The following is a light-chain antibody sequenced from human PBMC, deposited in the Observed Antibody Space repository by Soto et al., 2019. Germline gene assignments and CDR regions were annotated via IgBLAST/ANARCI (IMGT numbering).Light chain of an antibody. V-gene: IGKV3-20*01. CDR1: QSVSSSY. J-gene: IGKJ1*01. CDR3: QQYHSSPWT. Sequence: EIVLTQSPGTLSLSPGERATLSCRASQSVSSSYLAWYQQKPGQAPRLLIYVASSRATGIPDRFSGSGSGTDFTLTISRLAPEDFAVYYCQQYHSSPWTFGQGTKVEIK. CDR2: VAS.